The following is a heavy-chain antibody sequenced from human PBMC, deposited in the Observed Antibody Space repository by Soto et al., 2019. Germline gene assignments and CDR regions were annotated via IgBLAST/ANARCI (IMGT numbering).Heavy chain of an antibody. CDR1: GYTFTSYG. J-gene: IGHJ1*01. CDR3: ARASGDYGLSDYFQH. V-gene: IGHV1-18*01. CDR2: INTYNGNT. D-gene: IGHD4-17*01. Sequence: VQLVQSGGEVKKPGASVKVSCKASGYTFTSYGISWVRQAPGQGLEWMGWINTYNGNTNYAQKVQGRVTMTTDTSTSTAYRELRSLRSDDTAVYYCARASGDYGLSDYFQHWGQGTLVTVSS.